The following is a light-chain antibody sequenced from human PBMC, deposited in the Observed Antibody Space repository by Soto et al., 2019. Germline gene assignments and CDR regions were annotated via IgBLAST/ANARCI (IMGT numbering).Light chain of an antibody. J-gene: IGKJ4*01. CDR1: QSVSSSY. CDR3: QQRSNWPPLIT. V-gene: IGKV3D-20*02. Sequence: EIVLTQSPGTLSLSPGESAALSCRAGQSVSSSYLAWYQQKPGQAPRLLIYGASSRATGIPDRFSGSGSGTDFTLTISSLEPEDFAVYYCQQRSNWPPLITFGGGTKVDIK. CDR2: GAS.